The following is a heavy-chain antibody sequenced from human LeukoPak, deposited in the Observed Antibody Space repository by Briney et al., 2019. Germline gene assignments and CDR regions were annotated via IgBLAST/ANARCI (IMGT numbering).Heavy chain of an antibody. Sequence: ASVKVSCKASGYTFNSSYMHWVRQAPGQGLEWMGIINPSDDSTRYAQKFQGRVTMTKDTSTNTVYMHLSSLSSDDTAVYYCARAYYESSAYRHAVYFDYWGQGTLVTV. D-gene: IGHD3-22*01. V-gene: IGHV1-46*02. CDR2: INPSDDST. CDR1: GYTFNSSY. J-gene: IGHJ4*02. CDR3: ARAYYESSAYRHAVYFDY.